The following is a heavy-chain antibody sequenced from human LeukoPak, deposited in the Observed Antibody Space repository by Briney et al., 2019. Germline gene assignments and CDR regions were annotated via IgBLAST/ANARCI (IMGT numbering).Heavy chain of an antibody. CDR3: ARDYCSSTSCLFDS. V-gene: IGHV1-2*06. J-gene: IGHJ4*02. Sequence: ASVKVSCKASGYTFTGYHMHWVRQAPGQGLEWMGRINPNSGDTNYAQKFQSRVTMTRDTSISTAYMELSRLRSDDTAVYLCARDYCSSTSCLFDSWGQGTLVTVSS. CDR2: INPNSGDT. CDR1: GYTFTGYH. D-gene: IGHD2-2*01.